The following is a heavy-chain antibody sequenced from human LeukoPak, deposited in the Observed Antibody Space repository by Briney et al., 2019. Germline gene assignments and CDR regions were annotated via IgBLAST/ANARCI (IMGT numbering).Heavy chain of an antibody. CDR2: IWYDGSNK. CDR1: GFTFSSYG. D-gene: IGHD6-13*01. V-gene: IGHV3-33*01. J-gene: IGHJ4*02. CDR3: ARDGGLYSSSWFDY. Sequence: PGGSLRLSCAASGFTFSSYGMHRVRQAPGKGLEGVAVIWYDGSNKYYADSVKGRFTISRDNSKNTLYLQMNSLRAEDTAVYYCARDGGLYSSSWFDYWGQGTLVTVSS.